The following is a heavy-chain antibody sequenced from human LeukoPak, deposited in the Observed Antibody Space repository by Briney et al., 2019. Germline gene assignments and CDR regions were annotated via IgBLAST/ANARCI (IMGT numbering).Heavy chain of an antibody. CDR2: INPNSGGT. CDR1: GYTFTGYY. Sequence: GASVKVFCKASGYTFTGYYMHCVRQAPGQGLEWMGRINPNSGGTNYAQKFQGRVTMTRDTSISTAYMELSRLRSDDTAVYYCARDYGDYEDIFDYWGQGTLVTVSS. D-gene: IGHD4-17*01. CDR3: ARDYGDYEDIFDY. V-gene: IGHV1-2*06. J-gene: IGHJ4*02.